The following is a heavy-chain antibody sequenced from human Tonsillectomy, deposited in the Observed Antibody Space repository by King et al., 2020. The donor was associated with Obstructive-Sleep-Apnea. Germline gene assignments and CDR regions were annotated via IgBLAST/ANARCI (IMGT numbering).Heavy chain of an antibody. D-gene: IGHD3-22*01. CDR2: IIPMLGTA. J-gene: IGHJ3*02. CDR1: GGTFISYA. CDR3: ARAYYYDSTGENSAAFDI. V-gene: IGHV1-69*18. Sequence: QLVQSGAEVKKPGSSVKASCKASGGTFISYAINWVRQAPGQGLEWMGRIIPMLGTAIYAQNFQGRVTISADDSSSTVYMELSSLRSEDTALYYCARAYYYDSTGENSAAFDIWGQGTMVTVSS.